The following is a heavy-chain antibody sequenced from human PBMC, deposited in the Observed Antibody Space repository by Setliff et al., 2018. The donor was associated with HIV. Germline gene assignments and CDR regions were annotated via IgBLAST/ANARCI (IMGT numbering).Heavy chain of an antibody. CDR3: ARGRAIFGVVKPYFDY. Sequence: GGSLRLSCAASGFTFSSYAMSWVRQAPGEGLEWVSGINWNGGSTGYVDSVKGRFTISRDNAKNSLYLQMNSLRVEDTAVYYCARGRAIFGVVKPYFDYWGQGTLVTVSS. D-gene: IGHD3-3*01. CDR2: INWNGGST. CDR1: GFTFSSYA. V-gene: IGHV3-20*04. J-gene: IGHJ4*02.